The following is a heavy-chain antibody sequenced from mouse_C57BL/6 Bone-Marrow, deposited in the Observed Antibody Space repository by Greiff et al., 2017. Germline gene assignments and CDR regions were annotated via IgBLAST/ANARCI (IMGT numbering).Heavy chain of an antibody. CDR3: ARRGVDAVYAMDG. Sequence: EVQGVESGGGLVQPGGSLKLSCAASGFTFSDYGMAWVRQAPRQGPEWVAFISNLAYSIYYADTVTGRFTISRENAKNTLYLEMGSLRSEDTAMYYCARRGVDAVYAMDGGGEGTSVTVSS. CDR2: ISNLAYSI. J-gene: IGHJ4*01. CDR1: GFTFSDYG. V-gene: IGHV5-15*01. D-gene: IGHD2-3*01.